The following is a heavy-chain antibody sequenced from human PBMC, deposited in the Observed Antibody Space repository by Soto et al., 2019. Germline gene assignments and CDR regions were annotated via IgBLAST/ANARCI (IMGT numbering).Heavy chain of an antibody. V-gene: IGHV3-48*02. CDR1: GFTFSSYS. J-gene: IGHJ6*02. D-gene: IGHD3-3*01. Sequence: GGSLRLSCAASGFTFSSYSMNWVRQAPGKGLEWVSYISSSSSTIYYADSVKGRFTISRDNAKNSLYLQMNSLRDEDTAVYYCARESDYDFWSGYYKYYYGMDVWGQGTTVTVSS. CDR2: ISSSSSTI. CDR3: ARESDYDFWSGYYKYYYGMDV.